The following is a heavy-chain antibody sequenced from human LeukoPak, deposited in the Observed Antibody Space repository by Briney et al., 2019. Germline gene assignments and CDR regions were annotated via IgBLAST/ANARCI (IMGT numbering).Heavy chain of an antibody. CDR3: ARRLYYYNSGTNYYFDF. Sequence: PGESRKISCKGSGYSFSNYWIGWVRQMPGKGLEWMGIVYPGDSDTRYSPSFQGQVTISADKSISTAYLQWSSLKASDTAIYYCARRLYYYNSGTNYYFDFWGQGTLVTVSS. J-gene: IGHJ4*02. CDR2: VYPGDSDT. D-gene: IGHD3-10*01. V-gene: IGHV5-51*01. CDR1: GYSFSNYW.